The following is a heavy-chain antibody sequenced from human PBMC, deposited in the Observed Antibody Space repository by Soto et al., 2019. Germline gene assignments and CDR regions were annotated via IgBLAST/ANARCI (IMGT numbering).Heavy chain of an antibody. CDR1: GFTFSSYS. CDR2: ISSSSSYI. J-gene: IGHJ4*02. V-gene: IGHV3-21*01. CDR3: ARDHYDYVWGSYRALNYFDY. D-gene: IGHD3-16*02. Sequence: GGSLRLSCAASGFTFSSYSMNWVRQAPGKGLEWVSSISSSSSYIYYADSVKGRFTISRDNAKNSLYLQMNSLKAEDTAVYYCARDHYDYVWGSYRALNYFDYWGQGTLVTVSS.